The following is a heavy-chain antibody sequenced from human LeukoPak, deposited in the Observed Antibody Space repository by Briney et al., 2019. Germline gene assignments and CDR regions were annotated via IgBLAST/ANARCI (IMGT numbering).Heavy chain of an antibody. V-gene: IGHV4-39*07. CDR2: IYYSGST. CDR3: ARAAGIAAAGTGWYFDL. J-gene: IGHJ2*01. Sequence: SETLSLTCTVSGGSISSSSYYWGWIRQPPGKGLEWIGSIYYSGSTYYNPSLKSRVTISVDTSKNQFSLKLSSVTAADTAVYYCARAAGIAAAGTGWYFDLWGRGTLVTVSS. CDR1: GGSISSSSYY. D-gene: IGHD6-13*01.